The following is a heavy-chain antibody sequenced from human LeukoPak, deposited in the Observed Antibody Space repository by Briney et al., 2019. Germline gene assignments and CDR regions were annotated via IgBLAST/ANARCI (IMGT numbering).Heavy chain of an antibody. CDR3: ARDDSSGYSEA. D-gene: IGHD3-22*01. V-gene: IGHV3-21*01. CDR1: GFTFSSYS. J-gene: IGHJ4*02. CDR2: ISSSSSYI. Sequence: GGSLRLSCAASGFTFSSYSMNWVRQAPGKGLEWVSSISSSSSYIYYADSVKGRFTISRDNAKNSLYLQMNSLRAEDTAVYYCARDDSSGYSEAWGQGTLVTVSS.